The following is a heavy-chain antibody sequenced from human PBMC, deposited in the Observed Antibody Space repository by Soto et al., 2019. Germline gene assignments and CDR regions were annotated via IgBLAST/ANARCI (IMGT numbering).Heavy chain of an antibody. D-gene: IGHD2-2*01. Sequence: ASVKVSCKASGYTFASYGRSWVRQAPGQRLEWMGWISAYNGNTNYAQKLQGRVTMTRDTSTSTVYMELSSLRSEDTAVYYCARDGVKDIVVVPAAPGAFDIWGQGTMVTVSS. CDR3: ARDGVKDIVVVPAAPGAFDI. J-gene: IGHJ3*02. V-gene: IGHV1-18*01. CDR2: ISAYNGNT. CDR1: GYTFASYG.